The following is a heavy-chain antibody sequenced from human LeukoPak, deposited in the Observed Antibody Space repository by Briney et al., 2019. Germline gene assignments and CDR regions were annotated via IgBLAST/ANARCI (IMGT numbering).Heavy chain of an antibody. CDR2: INPNSGGT. Sequence: ASVKVSCKASGYTFTGYYMHWVRQAPGQGLEWMGWINPNSGGTNYAQKFQGRVTMTRDTSISTAYMELSRLRSDDTAVYYCARGVDYYYYYYMDVWGKGTTVTVSS. J-gene: IGHJ6*03. CDR1: GYTFTGYY. CDR3: ARGVDYYYYYYMDV. V-gene: IGHV1-2*02.